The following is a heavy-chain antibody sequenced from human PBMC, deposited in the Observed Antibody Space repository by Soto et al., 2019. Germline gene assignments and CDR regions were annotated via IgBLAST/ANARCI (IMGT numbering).Heavy chain of an antibody. CDR3: ARGFGDYYDSSGYSNDAFDI. CDR1: GGSISSYY. V-gene: IGHV4-59*01. Sequence: KPSETLSLTCTVSGGSISSYYWSWIRQPPGKGLEWVGYIYYSGSTNYNPSLKSRVTISVDTSKSQFSLKLSSVTAADTAVYYCARGFGDYYDSSGYSNDAFDIWGQGTMVTVS. J-gene: IGHJ3*02. D-gene: IGHD3-22*01. CDR2: IYYSGST.